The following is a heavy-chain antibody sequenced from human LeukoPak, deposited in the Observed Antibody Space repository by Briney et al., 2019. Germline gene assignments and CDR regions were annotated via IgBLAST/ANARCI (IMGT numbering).Heavy chain of an antibody. V-gene: IGHV1-2*02. D-gene: IGHD7-27*01. Sequence: ASVKVSCKASGYTFTGYYMHWVRQAPGQGLEWMGWINPNSGGTNYAQKFQGRVTMTRDTSISTAYMELSRLRSDDTAVYYCARDIPNNWGLGYWGQGTLVTVSS. CDR1: GYTFTGYY. CDR2: INPNSGGT. CDR3: ARDIPNNWGLGY. J-gene: IGHJ4*02.